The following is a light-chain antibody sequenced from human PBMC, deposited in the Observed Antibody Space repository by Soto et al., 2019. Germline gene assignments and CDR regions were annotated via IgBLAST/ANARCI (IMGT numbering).Light chain of an antibody. CDR3: QQYNNWPPT. V-gene: IGKV3-15*01. J-gene: IGKJ5*01. Sequence: EIVMTQSPATLSVSPGERATLSCRASQSVSGNLAWYQQKPGQAPRLLIYGASTRATGIPARFSGSGSGTDFTLTISSLQSEDFALYSCQQYNNWPPTFGQGTRLEIK. CDR1: QSVSGN. CDR2: GAS.